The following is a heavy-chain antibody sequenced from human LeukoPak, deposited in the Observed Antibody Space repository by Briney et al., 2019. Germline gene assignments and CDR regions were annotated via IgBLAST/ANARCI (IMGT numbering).Heavy chain of an antibody. D-gene: IGHD2-2*03. CDR3: ATDLHFGYCTATSCANY. V-gene: IGHV3-15*01. Sequence: GGSLRLSCAASGFTFINSWMTWVRQAPGKGLKWVARIRGTPDGGATDYAAPVKGRFTISRDDSKNTLYLQMSSLRTEDTAVYYCATDLHFGYCTATSCANYWGEGTLVTVSS. J-gene: IGHJ4*02. CDR1: GFTFINSW. CDR2: IRGTPDGGAT.